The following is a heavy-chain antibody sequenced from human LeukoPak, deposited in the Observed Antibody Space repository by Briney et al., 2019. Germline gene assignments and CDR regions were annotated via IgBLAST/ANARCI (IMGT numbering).Heavy chain of an antibody. J-gene: IGHJ4*02. CDR2: INPNSGGT. Sequence: ASVKVSCKASGYTFTSYGISWVRQAPGQGLEWMGWINPNSGGTNYAQKFQGRVTMTRDTSISTAYMELSRLRSDDTAVYYCARAPLGLPFDFWGQGTLVTVSS. V-gene: IGHV1-2*02. CDR1: GYTFTSYG. CDR3: ARAPLGLPFDF.